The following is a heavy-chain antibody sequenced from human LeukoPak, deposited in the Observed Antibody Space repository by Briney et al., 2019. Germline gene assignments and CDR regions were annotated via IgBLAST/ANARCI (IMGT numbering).Heavy chain of an antibody. CDR1: GYTLTELS. V-gene: IGHV1-24*01. J-gene: IGHJ4*02. Sequence: PEASVKVSCKVSGYTLTELSMHWVRQAPGKGLEWMRGFDPEDGETIYAQKFQGRVTMTEDTSTDTAYMELSSLRSEDTAVYYCATYQPSIVGAAPFDYWGQGTLVTVSS. CDR2: FDPEDGET. D-gene: IGHD1-26*01. CDR3: ATYQPSIVGAAPFDY.